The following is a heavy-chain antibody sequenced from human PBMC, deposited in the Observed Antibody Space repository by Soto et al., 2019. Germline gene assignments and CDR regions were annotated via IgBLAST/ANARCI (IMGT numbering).Heavy chain of an antibody. CDR3: ARACPPYRPTSGWFGP. J-gene: IGHJ5*02. V-gene: IGHV3-7*04. D-gene: IGHD3-16*02. Sequence: EVQLVESGGGLVQPGGSLILSCAASGFTCNSYWMSWVRQTPGKGLEWVANIKQDGGENHYVDPVKGRFTISRDNAKNSLHLQMNSLRVEDTGFYYCARACPPYRPTSGWFGPWFQGTLVTVS. CDR1: GFTCNSYW. CDR2: IKQDGGEN.